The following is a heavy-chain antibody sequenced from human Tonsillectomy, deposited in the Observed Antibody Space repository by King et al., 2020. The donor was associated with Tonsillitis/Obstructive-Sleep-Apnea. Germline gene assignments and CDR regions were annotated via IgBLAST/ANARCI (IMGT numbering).Heavy chain of an antibody. J-gene: IGHJ4*02. Sequence: VQLVESGGGLVKPGGSLRLSCAASGFTFSNDWMNWVRQAPGKGLEWVGRIKSKTDGGTTDYAAPVKGRFTISRDDSKNTLYLQMNSLKTEDTAVYYCTKGGLCGWERYWGPQDFDYWGQGTLVTVSS. CDR2: IKSKTDGGTT. CDR1: GFTFSNDW. CDR3: TKGGLCGWERYWGPQDFDY. D-gene: IGHD2-21*01. V-gene: IGHV3-15*07.